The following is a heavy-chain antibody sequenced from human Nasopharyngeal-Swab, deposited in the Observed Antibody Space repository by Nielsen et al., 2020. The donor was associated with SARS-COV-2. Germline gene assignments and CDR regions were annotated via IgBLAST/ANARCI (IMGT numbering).Heavy chain of an antibody. CDR3: ARPPIRSSSFPYYYCYYGMDV. CDR1: GDTFTIYA. CDR2: INTNTGNP. J-gene: IGHJ6*02. V-gene: IGHV7-4-1*02. Sequence: ASVKVSCKASGDTFTIYAMNWVRQAPGQGLEGMGWINTNTGNPTYAQGFTGRFVFSLDTSVSTAYLQISSLKAEDTAVYYCARPPIRSSSFPYYYCYYGMDVWGQGTTVTVSS. D-gene: IGHD6-6*01.